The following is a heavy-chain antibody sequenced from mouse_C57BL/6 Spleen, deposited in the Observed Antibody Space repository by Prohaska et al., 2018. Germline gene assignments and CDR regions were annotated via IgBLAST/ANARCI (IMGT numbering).Heavy chain of an antibody. CDR2: INPNNGGT. Sequence: SLEWIGDINPNNGGTSYNQKFKGKATLTVDKSSSTAYMELRSLTSEDSAVYYCARFDYYGSSYGFDYWGQGTTLTVSS. V-gene: IGHV1-26*01. CDR3: ARFDYYGSSYGFDY. D-gene: IGHD1-1*01. J-gene: IGHJ2*01.